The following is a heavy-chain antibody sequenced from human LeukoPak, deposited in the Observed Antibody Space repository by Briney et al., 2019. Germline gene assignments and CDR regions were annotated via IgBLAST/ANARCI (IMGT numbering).Heavy chain of an antibody. CDR1: GYTFTDYT. D-gene: IGHD4-17*01. CDR3: AEIGADYRVDF. CDR2: TNAANGDT. J-gene: IGHJ4*02. Sequence: GASVKVSCKASGYTFTDYTMNWVRQAPGQGLEWMGWTNAANGDTRYSQKFQGRITITRDTSASTVYMHLSSLRSEDTAVYYCAEIGADYRVDFWGQGTLVTVSS. V-gene: IGHV1-3*01.